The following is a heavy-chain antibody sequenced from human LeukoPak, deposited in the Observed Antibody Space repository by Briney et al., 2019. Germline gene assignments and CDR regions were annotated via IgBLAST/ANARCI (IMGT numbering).Heavy chain of an antibody. CDR3: ARDVSLLDLRSWYLDL. J-gene: IGHJ2*01. CDR1: GGSISSYY. D-gene: IGHD3/OR15-3a*01. Sequence: SETLSLTCTVSGGSISSYYWSWIRQPPGKGLEWIGYIYNSGNTNYNPSLKSRVTISIDTSKNQFSLKLSSVTAADTAVYYCARDVSLLDLRSWYLDLWGRGTLVAVSA. CDR2: IYNSGNT. V-gene: IGHV4-4*08.